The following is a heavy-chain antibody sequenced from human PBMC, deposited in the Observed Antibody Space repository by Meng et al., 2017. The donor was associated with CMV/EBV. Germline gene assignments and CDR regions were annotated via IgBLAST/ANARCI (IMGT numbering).Heavy chain of an antibody. Sequence: GESLKISCAASGFTFSSYSMNWVRQAPGKGLEWVANIKQDGSEKYYVDSVKGRFTISRDNAKNSLYLQMNSLRAEDTAVYYRARDKGEITIFGVVIIFRQGGAFDIWGQGTMVTVSS. CDR1: GFTFSSYS. D-gene: IGHD3-3*01. CDR3: ARDKGEITIFGVVIIFRQGGAFDI. V-gene: IGHV3-7*01. J-gene: IGHJ3*02. CDR2: IKQDGSEK.